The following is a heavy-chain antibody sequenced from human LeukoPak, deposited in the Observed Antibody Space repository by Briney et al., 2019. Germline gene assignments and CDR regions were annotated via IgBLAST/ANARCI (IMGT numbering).Heavy chain of an antibody. J-gene: IGHJ4*02. CDR1: GFTFSSYW. D-gene: IGHD1-26*01. CDR3: AKDRRWELLWDLYY. V-gene: IGHV3-7*01. Sequence: SGGSLRLSCAASGFTFSSYWMSWVRQAPGKGLEWVANIKQDGSEKYYVDSVKGRFTISRDNSKNTLYLQMNSLRAEDTAVYYCAKDRRWELLWDLYYWGQGTLVTVSS. CDR2: IKQDGSEK.